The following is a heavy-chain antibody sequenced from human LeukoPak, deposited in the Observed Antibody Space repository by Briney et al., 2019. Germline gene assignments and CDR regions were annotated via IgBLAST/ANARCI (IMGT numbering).Heavy chain of an antibody. CDR2: IIPIFGTA. CDR1: GGTFSSYA. CDR3: ARGGGGSSPAYYYYYMDV. V-gene: IGHV1-69*05. D-gene: IGHD6-13*01. J-gene: IGHJ6*03. Sequence: SVKVSCKASGGTFSSYAISWVRQAPGQGLEWMGGIIPIFGTANYAQKFQGRVTITTDESTGTAYMELSSLRSEDTAVYYCARGGGGSSPAYYYYYMDVWGKGTTVTVSS.